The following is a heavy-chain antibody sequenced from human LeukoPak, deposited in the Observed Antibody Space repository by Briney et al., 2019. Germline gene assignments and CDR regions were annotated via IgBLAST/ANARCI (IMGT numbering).Heavy chain of an antibody. CDR3: AKAPPEDYDSSGYSVAEYFQH. CDR2: ISGSGGST. D-gene: IGHD3-22*01. J-gene: IGHJ1*01. Sequence: GGSLRLSCAASEFTFSSYAMSWVRQAPGKGLEWVSAISGSGGSTYYADSVKGRFTISRDNSKNTLYLQMNSLRAEDTAVYYCAKAPPEDYDSSGYSVAEYFQHWGQGTLVTVSS. V-gene: IGHV3-23*01. CDR1: EFTFSSYA.